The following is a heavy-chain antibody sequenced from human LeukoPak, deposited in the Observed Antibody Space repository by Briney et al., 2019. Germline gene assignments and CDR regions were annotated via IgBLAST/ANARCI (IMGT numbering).Heavy chain of an antibody. CDR2: INPNSGGT. D-gene: IGHD2-15*01. CDR1: GYTFTGYY. V-gene: IGHV1-2*02. J-gene: IGHJ4*02. Sequence: ASVKVSCKASGYTFTGYYMHWVRQAPGQGLEWMGWINPNSGGTNYAQKFQGRVTMTRDTSISTAYMELSRLRSDDTAVYYCARDLRYCSGGSCYSGLNYWGQGTLVTVSS. CDR3: ARDLRYCSGGSCYSGLNY.